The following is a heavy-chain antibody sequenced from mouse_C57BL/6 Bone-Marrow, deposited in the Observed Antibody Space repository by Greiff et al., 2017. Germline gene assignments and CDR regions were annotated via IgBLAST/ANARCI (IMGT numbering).Heavy chain of an antibody. CDR2: INPNNGGT. CDR3: ARPYYSNYWYFDV. Sequence: EVQGVESGPELVKPGASVKIPCKASGYTFTDYNMDWVKQSHGKSLEWIGDINPNNGGTIYNQKFKGKATVTVDKSSSTAYMELRSLTSEDTAVYYCARPYYSNYWYFDVWGTGTTVTVSS. CDR1: GYTFTDYN. D-gene: IGHD2-5*01. V-gene: IGHV1-18*01. J-gene: IGHJ1*03.